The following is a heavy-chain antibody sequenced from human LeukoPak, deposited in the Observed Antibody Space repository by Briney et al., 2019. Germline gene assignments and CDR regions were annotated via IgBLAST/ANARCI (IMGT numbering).Heavy chain of an antibody. J-gene: IGHJ4*02. V-gene: IGHV4-59*01. CDR3: AGEGRDGYNEF. D-gene: IGHD5-24*01. Sequence: SETLSLTCSVSGGSISRYYWSWVRQPPGKGLEWIGYIYNNASTSYSPSLKSRLFMSVDTSTNKVSLKLRPVTEADTAIYYCAGEGRDGYNEFWGQGTLVIVSS. CDR1: GGSISRYY. CDR2: IYNNAST.